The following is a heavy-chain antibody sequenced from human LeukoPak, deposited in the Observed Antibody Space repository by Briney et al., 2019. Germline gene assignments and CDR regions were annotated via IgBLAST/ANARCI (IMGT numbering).Heavy chain of an antibody. D-gene: IGHD3-9*01. J-gene: IGHJ3*02. CDR2: ISGSGGST. CDR1: GFTFSSYD. CDR3: AKRRRYYDILTGYTDDAFDI. Sequence: PGGSLRLSCAASGFTFSSYDIHWVRQAPGKGLEWVSGISGSGGSTYNADSVKGRFTISRHNSKNTLYLQMNSLRAEDTAVYYCAKRRRYYDILTGYTDDAFDIWGLGTMVTVSS. V-gene: IGHV3-23*01.